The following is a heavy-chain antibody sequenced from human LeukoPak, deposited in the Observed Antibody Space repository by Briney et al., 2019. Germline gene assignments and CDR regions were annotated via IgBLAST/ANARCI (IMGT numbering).Heavy chain of an antibody. D-gene: IGHD5-12*01. V-gene: IGHV3-21*01. CDR3: ARDHEGSGYPPGYLQH. Sequence: IPGGSLRLSCAASGFTFSSYSRNWVRQAPGKGLEWLSSISSSSSYIYYADSVKGRFTISRDNAKNSLYLQMNSLRAEDTAVYYCARDHEGSGYPPGYLQHWGQRTLVTVSS. CDR2: ISSSSSYI. CDR1: GFTFSSYS. J-gene: IGHJ1*01.